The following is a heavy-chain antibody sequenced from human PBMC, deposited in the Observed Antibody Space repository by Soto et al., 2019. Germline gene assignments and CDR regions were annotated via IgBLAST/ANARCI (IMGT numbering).Heavy chain of an antibody. D-gene: IGHD3-22*01. Sequence: GGSLRLSCAASGFTFSSYAMSWVRQAPGKGVEWVSAISGSGGSTYYADSVKGRFTISRDNSKNTLYLQMNSLRAEDTAVYYCAKTYDSSGSLGAFDIWGQGTMVTVSS. V-gene: IGHV3-23*01. CDR1: GFTFSSYA. CDR3: AKTYDSSGSLGAFDI. CDR2: ISGSGGST. J-gene: IGHJ3*02.